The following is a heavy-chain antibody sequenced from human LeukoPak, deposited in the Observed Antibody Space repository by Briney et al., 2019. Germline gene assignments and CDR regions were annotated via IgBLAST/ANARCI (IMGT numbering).Heavy chain of an antibody. J-gene: IGHJ5*02. D-gene: IGHD3-16*01. CDR3: ARDLWRSRFDP. V-gene: IGHV4-59*01. Sequence: SETLSLTCAVSGDSISSYYWNWIRQPPGKGLEWIGYIYYTGGTNYNPSLKNRVTISLDTSKNQFSLKLSSVTAADTAVYYCARDLWRSRFDPWGQGTLVTVSS. CDR1: GDSISSYY. CDR2: IYYTGGT.